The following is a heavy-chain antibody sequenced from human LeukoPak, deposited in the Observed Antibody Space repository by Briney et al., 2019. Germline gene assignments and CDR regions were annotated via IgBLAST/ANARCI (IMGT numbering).Heavy chain of an antibody. CDR1: GGTFSSYA. CDR3: ARDRGEDIVVVPAAENWFDP. CDR2: IIPILGIA. Sequence: SVKVSCKASGGTFSSYAISWVRQAPGQGLEWMGRIIPILGIANYAQKFQGRVTITADKSTSTAYMELSSLRSEDTAVYYCARDRGEDIVVVPAAENWFDPWGQGTLVTVSS. J-gene: IGHJ5*02. D-gene: IGHD2-2*01. V-gene: IGHV1-69*04.